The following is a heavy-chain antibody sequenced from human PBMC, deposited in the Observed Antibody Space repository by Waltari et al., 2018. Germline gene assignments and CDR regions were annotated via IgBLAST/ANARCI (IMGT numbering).Heavy chain of an antibody. CDR1: GGTFSSYA. CDR2: IIPIFGTA. J-gene: IGHJ4*02. CDR3: AKAQRVRFLEWLWGPDFDY. V-gene: IGHV1-69*08. D-gene: IGHD3-3*01. Sequence: QVQLVQSGAEVKKPGSSVKVSCKASGGTFSSYAISWVRQAPGQGLEWMGRIIPIFGTANYAQKFQGRVTITADKSTSTAYMELSSLRSEDTAVYYCAKAQRVRFLEWLWGPDFDYWGQGTLVTVSS.